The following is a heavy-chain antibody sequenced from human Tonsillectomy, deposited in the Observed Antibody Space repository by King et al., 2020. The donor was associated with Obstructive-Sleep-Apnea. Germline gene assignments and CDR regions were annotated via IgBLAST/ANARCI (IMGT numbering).Heavy chain of an antibody. Sequence: QLVQSGGGLVQPGGSLRLSCAASGFTFSSYWMSWVRQAPGKGLEWVANIKEDGSEKFYVDSVKGRFTISRDNAKNSLYLQMNSLGAEDTAVYYCARDERQYSYGPFDVWGQGTTVTVSS. CDR1: GFTFSSYW. CDR3: ARDERQYSYGPFDV. D-gene: IGHD5-18*01. J-gene: IGHJ6*02. CDR2: IKEDGSEK. V-gene: IGHV3-7*01.